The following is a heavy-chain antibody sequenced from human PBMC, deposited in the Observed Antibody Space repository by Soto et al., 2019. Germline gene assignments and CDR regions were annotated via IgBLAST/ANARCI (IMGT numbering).Heavy chain of an antibody. CDR1: GGTFSSYT. V-gene: IGHV1-18*01. Sequence: GASVKVSCKASGGTFSSYTISWVRQAPGQGLEWMGWISAYNGNTNYAQKLQGRVTMTTDTSTSTAYMELRSLRSDDTAVYYCARETLSNWFDPWGQGTLVTVSS. D-gene: IGHD3-10*01. CDR3: ARETLSNWFDP. J-gene: IGHJ5*02. CDR2: ISAYNGNT.